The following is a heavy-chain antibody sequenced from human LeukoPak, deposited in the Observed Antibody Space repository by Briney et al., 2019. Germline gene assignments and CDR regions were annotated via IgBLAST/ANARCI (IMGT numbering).Heavy chain of an antibody. V-gene: IGHV3-30*02. CDR2: IRYDGSNK. CDR1: GFTFSSYG. CDR3: AKDLQLGDIVVVPGFPMDV. D-gene: IGHD2-2*01. J-gene: IGHJ6*04. Sequence: PGGSLRLSCAASGFTFSSYGMHWVRQAPGKGLEWVAFIRYDGSNKYYADSVKGRFTISRDNSKNTLYLQMNSQRAEDTAVYYCAKDLQLGDIVVVPGFPMDVWGKGTTVTVSS.